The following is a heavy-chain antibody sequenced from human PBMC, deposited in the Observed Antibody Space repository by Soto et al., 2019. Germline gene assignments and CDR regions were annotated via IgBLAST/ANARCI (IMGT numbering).Heavy chain of an antibody. CDR3: ARSTYGEGYPHVFAD. V-gene: IGHV4-30-4*01. CDR2: IHNTGNT. CDR1: GGSIDDINSY. D-gene: IGHD3-16*02. J-gene: IGHJ4*02. Sequence: QVQLQESGPGLVMPSQTLSLTCAVSGGSIDDINSYWTWIRQSPGRSPEWIGYIHNTGNTFYSPSLKRRLAISIDRSKSQFSLTLSAVTAADTAFYYCARSTYGEGYPHVFADWGQGTLVTVSS.